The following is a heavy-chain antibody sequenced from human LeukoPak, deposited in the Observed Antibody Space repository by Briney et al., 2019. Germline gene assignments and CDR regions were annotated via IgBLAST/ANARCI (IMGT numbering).Heavy chain of an antibody. CDR3: ARALYYYDSRSYDDFDY. J-gene: IGHJ4*02. V-gene: IGHV1-46*01. D-gene: IGHD3-22*01. CDR1: GYSLTRYY. CDR2: MNPSGTST. Sequence: EASVKVSCKASGYSLTRYYMHWVRQAPGQGLEWMGIMNPSGTSTNYGQKFQGRVIMTGDTSTSTVYMELRSLRSDDTAVYYCARALYYYDSRSYDDFDYWGQGTLVTVSP.